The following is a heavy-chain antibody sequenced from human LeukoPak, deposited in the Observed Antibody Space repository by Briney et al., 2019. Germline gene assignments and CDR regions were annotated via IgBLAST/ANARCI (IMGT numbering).Heavy chain of an antibody. CDR3: MTGTTLMFGAFDI. D-gene: IGHD1-1*01. V-gene: IGHV4-39*01. J-gene: IGHJ3*02. CDR1: GGSISSSSYY. Sequence: PSETLSLTCAVSGGSISSSSYYWGWIRQPPGKGLEWIGSIYYSGSTYYNPSLKSRVTISVDTSKNQFSLKLSSVTAADTAVYYCMTGTTLMFGAFDIWGQGTMVTVSS. CDR2: IYYSGST.